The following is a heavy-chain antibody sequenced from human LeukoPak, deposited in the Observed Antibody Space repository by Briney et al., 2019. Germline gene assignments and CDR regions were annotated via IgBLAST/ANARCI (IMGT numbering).Heavy chain of an antibody. CDR1: GFTFSSYS. V-gene: IGHV3-21*01. D-gene: IGHD6-13*01. CDR3: ATELAADAFDI. Sequence: GGSLRLSCAASGFTFSSYSMKWVRQSPGNGLQWVSSMSSSGSYTYYADSVKGRFTLSRDNAKTSLYLQMNSLRAEDTAVYYCATELAADAFDIWGQGTMVTVS. J-gene: IGHJ3*02. CDR2: MSSSGSYT.